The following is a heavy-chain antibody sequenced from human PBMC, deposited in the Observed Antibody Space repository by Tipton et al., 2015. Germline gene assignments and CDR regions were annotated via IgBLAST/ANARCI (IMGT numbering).Heavy chain of an antibody. D-gene: IGHD2-15*01. CDR2: INPNSGGT. CDR1: GNTFTGYY. Sequence: QLVQSGAEVKKPGASVKVSCKASGNTFTGYYMHWVRQAPGQGLEWMGWINPNSGGTNYAQKFQGRVTMTRDTSISTAYMELSRLRSDDTAVYYCARECSGSRCYEFDYWGQGTLVTVSS. J-gene: IGHJ4*02. V-gene: IGHV1-2*02. CDR3: ARECSGSRCYEFDY.